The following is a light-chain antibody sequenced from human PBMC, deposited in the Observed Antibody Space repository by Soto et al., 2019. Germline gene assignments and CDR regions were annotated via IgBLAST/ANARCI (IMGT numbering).Light chain of an antibody. CDR3: QTWGTGINWV. Sequence: QSVLTQSPSASASLGASVKLTCTLSSGHSSYAIAWHQQQPEKGPRYLMNLNSDGSHSKGDGIPDRFSGSSSGAERYLTISGLQSEDEADYYCQTWGTGINWVFGGGTQLTVL. J-gene: IGLJ3*02. CDR2: LNSDGSH. V-gene: IGLV4-69*01. CDR1: SGHSSYA.